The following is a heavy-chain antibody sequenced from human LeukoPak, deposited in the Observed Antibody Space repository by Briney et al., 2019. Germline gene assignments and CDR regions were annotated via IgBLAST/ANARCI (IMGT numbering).Heavy chain of an antibody. CDR1: GFIFSSYA. J-gene: IGHJ4*02. CDR2: ISGSNT. Sequence: GGSLRLSCAASGFIFSSYAMSWVRQAPGKGLEWVSAISGSNTYYAYSVKGRVTISRDISKNTLLLQMNSLRAEDTAVYYCAKVHYSASSGMGGFDHWGQGTLVTVSS. D-gene: IGHD3-22*01. V-gene: IGHV3-23*05. CDR3: AKVHYSASSGMGGFDH.